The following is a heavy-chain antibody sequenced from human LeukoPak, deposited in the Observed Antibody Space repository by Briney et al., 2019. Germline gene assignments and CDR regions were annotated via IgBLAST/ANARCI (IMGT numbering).Heavy chain of an antibody. D-gene: IGHD3-10*01. CDR3: AREASGHFDY. CDR1: GGSFSGYY. V-gene: IGHV4-34*01. CDR2: INHSGST. Sequence: KPSETLSLTCAVYGGSFSGYYWSWIRQPPGKGLEWIGEINHSGSTNYNPSLKSRVTISVDTSKSQFSLKLSSVTAADTAVYYCAREASGHFDYWGQGTLVTVSS. J-gene: IGHJ4*02.